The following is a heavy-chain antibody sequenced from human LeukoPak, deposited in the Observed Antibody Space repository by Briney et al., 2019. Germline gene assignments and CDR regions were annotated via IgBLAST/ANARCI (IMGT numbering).Heavy chain of an antibody. CDR3: ARAPYYYGSGSYGAFDY. D-gene: IGHD3-10*01. J-gene: IGHJ4*02. Sequence: SETLSLTCTVSGGSISSYYWSWIRQPAGKGLEWIGRIYTSGSTNYNPSLKSRVTMPVDTSKNQFSLKLSSVTAADTAVYYCARAPYYYGSGSYGAFDYWGQGTLVTVSS. V-gene: IGHV4-4*07. CDR1: GGSISSYY. CDR2: IYTSGST.